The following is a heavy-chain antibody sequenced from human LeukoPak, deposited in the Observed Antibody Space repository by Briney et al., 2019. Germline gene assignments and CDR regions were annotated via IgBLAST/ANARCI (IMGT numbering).Heavy chain of an antibody. Sequence: GGSLRLSCVASGFTFNDYYMGWIRQAPGKGLEWVSYIGRDGTAIYYADSAKGRFTISRDNTEKSLYLQMNSLRADDSAVYFCAKDLTAAAEYYFDYWGQGTLVTVSS. CDR1: GFTFNDYY. V-gene: IGHV3-11*01. D-gene: IGHD6-13*01. CDR3: AKDLTAAAEYYFDY. CDR2: IGRDGTAI. J-gene: IGHJ4*02.